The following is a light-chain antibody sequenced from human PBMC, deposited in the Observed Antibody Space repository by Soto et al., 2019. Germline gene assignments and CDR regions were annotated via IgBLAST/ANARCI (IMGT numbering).Light chain of an antibody. CDR1: SSDVGSYNL. J-gene: IGLJ2*01. Sequence: QLVLTQPASVCGSPGQSITISCTGTSSDVGSYNLVSWYQQHPGKAPKLMIYEGSKRPSGVSNRFSGSKSGNTASLTISGLQAEDEADYYCCSYAGSSTLVFGGGTKLTVL. CDR3: CSYAGSSTLV. V-gene: IGLV2-23*01. CDR2: EGS.